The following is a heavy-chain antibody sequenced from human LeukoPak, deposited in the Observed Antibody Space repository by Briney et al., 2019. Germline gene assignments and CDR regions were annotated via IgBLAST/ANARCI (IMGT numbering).Heavy chain of an antibody. CDR2: MYSGGGT. Sequence: QPGGSLRLSCAASGFTVSSNYMSWVRQAPGKGLEWVSVMYSGGGTNYADSVKGRFTISRDNSKNTLYLQMNSLRAEDTAVYYCARTTRPNYYYGMDVWGQGTTVTVSS. D-gene: IGHD1-1*01. J-gene: IGHJ6*02. V-gene: IGHV3-66*01. CDR1: GFTVSSNY. CDR3: ARTTRPNYYYGMDV.